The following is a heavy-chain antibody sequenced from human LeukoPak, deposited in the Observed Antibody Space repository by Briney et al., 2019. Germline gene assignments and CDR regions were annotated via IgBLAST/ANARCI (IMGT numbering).Heavy chain of an antibody. D-gene: IGHD1-26*01. J-gene: IGHJ4*02. CDR1: GGTFSSYA. Sequence: GASVKVSCKASGGTFSSYAISWVRQAPGQGLEWMGGIIPIFGTANYAQKFQGRVTITADESTSTAYMELSSLRPDDTAVYFCARSRSSGNYYGQEDSWGQGTLVAVSS. CDR3: ARSRSSGNYYGQEDS. CDR2: IIPIFGTA. V-gene: IGHV1-69*01.